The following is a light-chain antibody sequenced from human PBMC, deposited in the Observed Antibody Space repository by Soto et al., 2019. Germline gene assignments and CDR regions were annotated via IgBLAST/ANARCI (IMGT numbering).Light chain of an antibody. CDR3: CSYSGSSTIVV. V-gene: IGLV2-14*03. CDR2: DVN. J-gene: IGLJ2*01. CDR1: SSDVGGYNF. Sequence: QYALTQPASVSGSPGQSITISCTGTSSDVGGYNFVSWYQQHPGKAPRLMILDVNNRPSGVSTRFSGSKSGNTASLTISGLQAEDEADYYCCSYSGSSTIVVFGGGTKLTVL.